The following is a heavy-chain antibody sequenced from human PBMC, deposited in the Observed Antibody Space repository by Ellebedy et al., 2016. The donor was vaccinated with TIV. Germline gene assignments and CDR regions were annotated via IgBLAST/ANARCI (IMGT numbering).Heavy chain of an antibody. J-gene: IGHJ6*02. CDR1: GFTTSSYG. CDR3: ARDPNWFGELSSYYYYGLDV. D-gene: IGHD3-10*01. Sequence: GESLNISCAASGFTTSSYGLYWVRQAPGKGLEWVAVIRYDGSKKYYADSVKGRFTISRDNSKTTWYLQMNSLIAEYTAVYYCARDPNWFGELSSYYYYGLDVWGQGTTVTVSS. V-gene: IGHV3-33*01. CDR2: IRYDGSKK.